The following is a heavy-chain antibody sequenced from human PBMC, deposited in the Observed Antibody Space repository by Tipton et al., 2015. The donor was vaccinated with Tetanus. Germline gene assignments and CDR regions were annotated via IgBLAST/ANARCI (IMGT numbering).Heavy chain of an antibody. J-gene: IGHJ5*02. CDR3: ARRPRHYSASGSS. V-gene: IGHV5-51*01. CDR2: IYPGDSDA. Sequence: QLVQSGAEVKKPGESLKVSCEISGHNSRSYWISWVRQMPGKGMEWMGIIYPGDSDATYTPSFRGQVTISLDKSITTAYLQWISVKASYTAIYFCARRPRHYSASGSSWGQGTPVTVSS. CDR1: GHNSRSYW. D-gene: IGHD3-10*01.